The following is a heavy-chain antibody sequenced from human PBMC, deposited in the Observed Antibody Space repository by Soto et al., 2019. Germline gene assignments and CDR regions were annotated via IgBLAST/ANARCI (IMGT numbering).Heavy chain of an antibody. J-gene: IGHJ4*02. D-gene: IGHD2-2*01. Sequence: EVQLLDSGGGWVQPGGSLRLSCVASGFVFSDYAMSWVRQAPGKGLEWVSAISAGGSDTYYADSVKGRFTVSSVNSKNTLYLQMNPLRAEDTAIYYCASVPIWCGSSSCYTEGFDSWGQGKLVTVSS. V-gene: IGHV3-23*01. CDR3: ASVPIWCGSSSCYTEGFDS. CDR1: GFVFSDYA. CDR2: ISAGGSDT.